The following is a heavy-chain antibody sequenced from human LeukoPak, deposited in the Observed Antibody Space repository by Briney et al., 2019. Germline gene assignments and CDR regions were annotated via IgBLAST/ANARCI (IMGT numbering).Heavy chain of an antibody. D-gene: IGHD2-2*01. CDR1: GYSFTSYW. V-gene: IGHV5-51*01. J-gene: IGHJ5*02. CDR2: IYPGDSDT. Sequence: GESLKISCKGSGYSFTSYWIGSVRQMPGKGLEWMGIIYPGDSDTRYSPSFQGQVTISADKSISTAYLQWSSLKASDTAMYYCARPLRYCSSTSCTTGGFDPWGQGTLVTVSS. CDR3: ARPLRYCSSTSCTTGGFDP.